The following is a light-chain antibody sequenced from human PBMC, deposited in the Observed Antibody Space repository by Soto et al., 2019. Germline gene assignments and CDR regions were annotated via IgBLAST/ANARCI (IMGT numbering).Light chain of an antibody. CDR2: DAS. Sequence: EIVLTQSPATLSLSPGDRATLSCRASQSVSSYLAWYQQKPGQAPRLLIYDASNRATGIPARFSGSGSGPDFTLTISSLEPEDFAVYYCQQRSSLFTFGPGTKVDIK. J-gene: IGKJ3*01. CDR3: QQRSSLFT. CDR1: QSVSSY. V-gene: IGKV3-11*01.